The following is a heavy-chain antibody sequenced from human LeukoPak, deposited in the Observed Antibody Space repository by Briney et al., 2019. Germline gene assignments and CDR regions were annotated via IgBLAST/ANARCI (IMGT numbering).Heavy chain of an antibody. Sequence: GGSLRLSCAASGFTFSSYAMSWVRRAPGKGLEWVSAISGSGGSTYYADSVKGRFTISRDNSKNTLYLQMNSLRAEDTAVYYCAKGSGYSSSWYYDYWGQGTLVTVSS. J-gene: IGHJ4*02. CDR1: GFTFSSYA. D-gene: IGHD6-13*01. CDR2: ISGSGGST. V-gene: IGHV3-23*01. CDR3: AKGSGYSSSWYYDY.